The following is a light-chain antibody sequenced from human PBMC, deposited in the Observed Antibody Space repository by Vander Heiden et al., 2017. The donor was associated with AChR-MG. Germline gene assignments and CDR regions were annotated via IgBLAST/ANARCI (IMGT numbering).Light chain of an antibody. Sequence: DIQLTQSPSSLSASVGDRVTITCRASQGVSNYLAWYQQKPGKVPKLLIYGASTLQSGVPSRFSGSGSGTDFTLTNSSLQPEDVATYYCQKYNSAPRTFGQGTKVEIK. CDR1: QGVSNY. V-gene: IGKV1-27*01. CDR3: QKYNSAPRT. J-gene: IGKJ1*01. CDR2: GAS.